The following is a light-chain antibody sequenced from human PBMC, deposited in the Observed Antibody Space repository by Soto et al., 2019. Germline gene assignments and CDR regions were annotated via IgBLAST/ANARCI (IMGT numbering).Light chain of an antibody. J-gene: IGLJ1*01. CDR3: CSYTSSTTYV. V-gene: IGLV2-14*01. CDR1: SSDVGGYNY. CDR2: AVT. Sequence: QSVLTQPASVSGSPGQSITISRTGTSSDVGGYNYVSWYQQHPGKAPKLIIYAVTNRPSGVSIRFSGSKSGNTASLTISGLQAEDEADYYCCSYTSSTTYVFGPGTKVTVL.